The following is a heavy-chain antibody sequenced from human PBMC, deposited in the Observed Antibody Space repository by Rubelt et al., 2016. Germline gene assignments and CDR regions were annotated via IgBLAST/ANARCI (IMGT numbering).Heavy chain of an antibody. Sequence: SGGGVVQPGRSLRLSCAASGFTFSSYGMHWVRQAPGKGLEWVSAISGSGGSTYYADSVKGRFTISRDNSKNTLYLQMNSLRAEDTAVYYCARGGYCSSTSCLTDYYYYYMDVWGKGTTVTVSS. CDR2: ISGSGGST. J-gene: IGHJ6*03. D-gene: IGHD2-2*01. V-gene: IGHV3-NL1*01. CDR3: ARGGYCSSTSCLTDYYYYYMDV. CDR1: GFTFSSYG.